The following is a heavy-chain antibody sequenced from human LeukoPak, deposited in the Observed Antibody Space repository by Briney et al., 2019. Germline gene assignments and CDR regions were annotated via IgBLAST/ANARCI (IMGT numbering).Heavy chain of an antibody. D-gene: IGHD3-3*01. J-gene: IGHJ4*02. V-gene: IGHV4-34*01. CDR2: INHSGST. CDR1: GGSFSGYY. CDR3: ARGSVFGVVIIPVFGY. Sequence: PSETLSLTCAVYGGSFSGYYWSWIRQPPGKGLEWIGEINHSGSTNYNPSLKSRVTISVDTSKNQFSLKLSSVTAADTAVYYCARGSVFGVVIIPVFGYWGQAAMATVSS.